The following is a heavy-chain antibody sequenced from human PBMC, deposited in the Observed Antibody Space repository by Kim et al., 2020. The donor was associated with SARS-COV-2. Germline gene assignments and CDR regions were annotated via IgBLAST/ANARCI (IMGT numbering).Heavy chain of an antibody. V-gene: IGHV3-23*01. Sequence: GGSLRLSCAASGFSFSSYAMSWVRQAPGKGPEWVSAITGSSGKTHYADSVKGRFTISRDNSKNTLYLKMNSLRAEDTAVYYCAKRTSGWYLIDYWGQGTLVTVSS. D-gene: IGHD6-19*01. CDR3: AKRTSGWYLIDY. CDR1: GFSFSSYA. CDR2: ITGSSGKT. J-gene: IGHJ4*02.